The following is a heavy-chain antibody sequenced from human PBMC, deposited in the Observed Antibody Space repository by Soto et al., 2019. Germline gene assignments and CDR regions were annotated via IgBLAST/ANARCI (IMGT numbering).Heavy chain of an antibody. Sequence: SHTLSLTFAITGDSVSSNSAGWSGVRQWPSRGLEWLGRTYYRSKWYYEYAVSVRGRITINPDTSKNQYSLQLNSVTPEDTAVYFCARGEQYSGRIFDYWGQGTLVTVSS. CDR2: TYYRSKWYY. CDR3: ARGEQYSGRIFDY. J-gene: IGHJ4*01. V-gene: IGHV6-1*01. D-gene: IGHD1-26*01. CDR1: GDSVSSNSAG.